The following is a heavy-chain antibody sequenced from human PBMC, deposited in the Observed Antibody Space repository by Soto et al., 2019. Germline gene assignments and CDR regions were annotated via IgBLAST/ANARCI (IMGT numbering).Heavy chain of an antibody. CDR2: ISSSSSTI. CDR1: GFTFSSYS. J-gene: IGHJ4*02. Sequence: EVQLVESVGGLVQPGGSLRLSCAASGFTFSSYSMNWVRQAPGKGLEWVSYISSSSSTIYYADSVKGRFTISRDNAKNSLYLQMNSLRDEDTAVYYCARGAYYDDSSYLGYWGQGTLVTVSS. V-gene: IGHV3-48*02. D-gene: IGHD3-22*01. CDR3: ARGAYYDDSSYLGY.